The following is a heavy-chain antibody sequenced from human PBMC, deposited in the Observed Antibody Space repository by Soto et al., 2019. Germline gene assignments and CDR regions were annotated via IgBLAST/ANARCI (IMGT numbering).Heavy chain of an antibody. J-gene: IGHJ4*02. V-gene: IGHV1-69*02. CDR1: GGTFSSYT. CDR2: IIPILGIA. D-gene: IGHD4-17*01. CDR3: ARLPEGYGAYVDGKPDGY. Sequence: QVQLVQSGAEVKKPGSSVKVSCKASGGTFSSYTISWVRQAPGQGLEWMGRIIPILGIANYAQKFQGRVTITAAKATSTAYMELSMLRSEDTAVYDCARLPEGYGAYVDGKPDGYWGQGTVVTVSS.